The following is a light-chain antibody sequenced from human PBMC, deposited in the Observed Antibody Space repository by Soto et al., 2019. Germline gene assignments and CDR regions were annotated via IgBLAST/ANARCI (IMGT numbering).Light chain of an antibody. CDR3: QQANDFPIT. V-gene: IGKV1D-12*01. CDR1: QDISNL. J-gene: IGKJ5*01. CDR2: TAS. Sequence: DFQMTQSPSSLSASVGDRITITCRSSQDISNLLAWYQVKPGKAPSLQVLTASSLQSGVPSRFSGMGAGTDFTLSISSLQPEDFAIYDCQQANDFPITFGQGTRLEIK.